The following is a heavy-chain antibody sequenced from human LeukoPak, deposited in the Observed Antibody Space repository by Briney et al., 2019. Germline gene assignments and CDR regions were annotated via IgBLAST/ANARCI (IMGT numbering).Heavy chain of an antibody. D-gene: IGHD3-22*01. CDR1: GFTFSRYI. CDR2: ISSSDSTI. Sequence: GGSLRLSCAASGFTFSRYIMNWVRQAPGKGLEWVSYISSSDSTIYYAESVKGRFTISRDNAKNSLYLQMNSLRAEDTAVYYCARVTYYDSSAVDYWGQGTLVTVSS. V-gene: IGHV3-48*01. CDR3: ARVTYYDSSAVDY. J-gene: IGHJ4*02.